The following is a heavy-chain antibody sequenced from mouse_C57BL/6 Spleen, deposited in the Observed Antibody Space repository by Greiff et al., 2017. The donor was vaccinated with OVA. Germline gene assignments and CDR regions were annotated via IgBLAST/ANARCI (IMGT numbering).Heavy chain of an antibody. V-gene: IGHV5-6*02. J-gene: IGHJ2*01. CDR2: ISSGGSYT. Sequence: EVKLEESGGDLVKPGGSLKLSCAASGFTFSSYGLSWVRQTPDKRLEWVATISSGGSYTSYPDSVKGRFTISRDNAKNTLYLQMSSLKSEDTAMYYCARGGPFDYWGQGTTLTVSS. CDR1: GFTFSSYG. CDR3: ARGGPFDY.